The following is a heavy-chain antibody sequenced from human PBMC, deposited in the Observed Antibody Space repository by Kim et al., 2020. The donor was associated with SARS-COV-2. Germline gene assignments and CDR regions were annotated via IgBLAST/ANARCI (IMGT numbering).Heavy chain of an antibody. V-gene: IGHV3-66*01. CDR3: SRDYSYCGGDGYSVAFEI. Sequence: GGSLRLSCAASGFTFSSNYMSWVRQAPGKGLEWVSGIYSGGSTYYADSAEGSFTISRSNTKNTLYLQMNSLRAADTAVDYCSRDYSYCGGDGYSVAFEI. CDR1: GFTFSSNY. J-gene: IGHJ3*02. CDR2: IYSGGST. D-gene: IGHD2-21*02.